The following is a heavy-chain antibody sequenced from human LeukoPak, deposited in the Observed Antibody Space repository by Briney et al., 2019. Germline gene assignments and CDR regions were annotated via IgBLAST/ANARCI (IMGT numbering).Heavy chain of an antibody. CDR1: GFTFSSYA. V-gene: IGHV3-64*01. D-gene: IGHD3-22*01. CDR2: ISSNGGST. Sequence: PGGSLRLSCAASGFTFSSYAMHWVRQAPGKGLEYVSAISSNGGSTYYANSVKGRFTISRDNSKNTLYLQMGSLRAEDMAVYYCARNDYDSSGFVDYWGQGTLVTVSS. CDR3: ARNDYDSSGFVDY. J-gene: IGHJ4*02.